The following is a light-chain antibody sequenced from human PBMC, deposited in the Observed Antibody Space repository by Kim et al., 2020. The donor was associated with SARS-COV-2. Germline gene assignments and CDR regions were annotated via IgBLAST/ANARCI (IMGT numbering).Light chain of an antibody. CDR1: SSDVGGYKY. V-gene: IGLV2-14*03. CDR2: DVS. Sequence: GQSFTISCTCTSSDVGGYKYVSWYQQHPGKAPKLMIYDVSNRPSGVSNRFSGSKSGNTASLTISGLQAEDEADYYCSSYTSSTSVVFGGGTKLTVL. CDR3: SSYTSSTSVV. J-gene: IGLJ2*01.